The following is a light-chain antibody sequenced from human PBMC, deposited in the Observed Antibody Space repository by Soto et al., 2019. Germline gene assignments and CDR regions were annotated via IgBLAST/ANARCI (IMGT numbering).Light chain of an antibody. CDR1: SSNIGDNP. CDR3: AAWDYSLNAL. V-gene: IGLV1-44*01. CDR2: LND. Sequence: VLTQPPSASGTPGQSVTISCSGSSSNIGDNPVNWYRHLPGATPTLLIYLNDQRPSGVPDRFSGSKSGTSASLVISGLQPGDEADYYCAAWDYSLNALFGTGTKVTVL. J-gene: IGLJ1*01.